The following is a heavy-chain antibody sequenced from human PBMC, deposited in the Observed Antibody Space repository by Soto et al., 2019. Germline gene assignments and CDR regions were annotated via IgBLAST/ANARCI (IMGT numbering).Heavy chain of an antibody. CDR2: INPNSGGT. Sequence: ASVKVSCKASGYTSSGFYMHWVRQAPGQGLEWMGWINPNSGGTKSAEKFQGRVTMTRDTSISTAYMELSRLTPDDTAVYYCASAAVTGTAGLDFWGQGTQVTAPQ. V-gene: IGHV1-2*02. CDR3: ASAAVTGTAGLDF. J-gene: IGHJ4*02. D-gene: IGHD6-19*01. CDR1: GYTSSGFY.